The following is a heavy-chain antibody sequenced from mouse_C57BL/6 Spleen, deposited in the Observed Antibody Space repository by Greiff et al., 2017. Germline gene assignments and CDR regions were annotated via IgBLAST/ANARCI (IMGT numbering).Heavy chain of an antibody. V-gene: IGHV1-52*01. CDR1: GYTFTSYW. D-gene: IGHD1-1*01. J-gene: IGHJ1*01. Sequence: VQLQQPGAELVRPGSSVKLSCKASGYTFTSYWMHWVKQRPIQGLAWIGNIDPSDSETHYNQKFKDKATLTVDKSSSTAYMKLSSLTSEDSAVYYCARKSFTTVVANWYFDVWGSGTTVTVSS. CDR3: ARKSFTTVVANWYFDV. CDR2: IDPSDSET.